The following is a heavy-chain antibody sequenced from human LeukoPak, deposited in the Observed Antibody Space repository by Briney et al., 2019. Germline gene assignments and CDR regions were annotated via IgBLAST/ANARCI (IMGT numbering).Heavy chain of an antibody. J-gene: IGHJ1*01. CDR3: EVYSA. CDR1: GSFTFSNYW. Sequence: GWALRLSCAASGSFTFSNYWMNWLRKAPGKGLEWVANINQDGSRIYYVDSVEGRFTISRDNAKNSLYLQMNSLRAGDTAVYYCEVYSAWGQGTLVTVSS. V-gene: IGHV3-7*01. D-gene: IGHD4-11*01. CDR2: INQDGSRI.